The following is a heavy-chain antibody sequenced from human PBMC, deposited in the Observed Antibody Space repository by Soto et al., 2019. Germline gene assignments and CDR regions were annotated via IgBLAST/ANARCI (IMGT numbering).Heavy chain of an antibody. D-gene: IGHD3-22*01. J-gene: IGHJ4*02. Sequence: SVKVSCKASGGTFSSYAISWVRQAPGQGLEWMGVSIPIFCTANYAQKFQGRVTHNADNSTSTDDMELRSLRSEDTAVYYCARDIHDSSGYYFGRYFDYWGQGTLAIVSS. CDR1: GGTFSSYA. V-gene: IGHV1-69*06. CDR3: ARDIHDSSGYYFGRYFDY. CDR2: SIPIFCTA.